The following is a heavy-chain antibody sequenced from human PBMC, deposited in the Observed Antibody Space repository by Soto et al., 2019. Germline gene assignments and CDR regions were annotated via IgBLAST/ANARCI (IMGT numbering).Heavy chain of an antibody. D-gene: IGHD6-13*01. Sequence: GASVKVSCKASGGTFSSYAISWVRQAPGQGLEWMGGIIPIFGTANYAQKFQGRATITADESTSTAYMELSSLRSEDTAVYYCARDSIESAAAGTGSDYWGQGTLVTVSS. CDR2: IIPIFGTA. J-gene: IGHJ4*02. V-gene: IGHV1-69*13. CDR1: GGTFSSYA. CDR3: ARDSIESAAAGTGSDY.